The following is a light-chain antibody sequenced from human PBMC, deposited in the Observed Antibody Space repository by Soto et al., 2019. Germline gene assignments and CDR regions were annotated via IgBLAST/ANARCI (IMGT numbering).Light chain of an antibody. Sequence: EIVMTQSPATLSVSLGDRVTLSCRASQRVSSYLAWYQQKPGQAPRLLISDASTRATDIPDRFSGSGSGTDFTLTISSLRSTDLAVYYCLQYSTWPPLYTFGQGTKLEIK. CDR2: DAS. CDR1: QRVSSY. V-gene: IGKV3-15*01. J-gene: IGKJ2*01. CDR3: LQYSTWPPLYT.